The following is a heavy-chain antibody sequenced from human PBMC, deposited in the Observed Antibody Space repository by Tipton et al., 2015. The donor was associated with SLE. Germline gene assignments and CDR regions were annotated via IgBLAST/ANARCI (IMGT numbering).Heavy chain of an antibody. V-gene: IGHV4-34*01. CDR3: ARGRGASNFDY. Sequence: TLSLTCAVYGGSISSSSSYYWAWIRQPPGKGLEWIGEAYHRGSTNYNPSLKSRVTISVDTSKNQFSLKLSSVTAADTAVYYCARGRGASNFDYWGQGTLVTVSS. J-gene: IGHJ4*02. CDR1: GGSISSSSSYY. CDR2: AYHRGST.